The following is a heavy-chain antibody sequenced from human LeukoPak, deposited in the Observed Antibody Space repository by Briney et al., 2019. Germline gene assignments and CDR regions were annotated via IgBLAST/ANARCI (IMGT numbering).Heavy chain of an antibody. CDR2: ISRSSSTI. D-gene: IGHD3-10*01. CDR3: ARALWFGETFPAY. V-gene: IGHV3-48*01. CDR1: GFTFSNYN. Sequence: GGSLRLSCAASGFTFSNYNMNWVRQAPGKGLEWVSYISRSSSTIKYADSVKGRFTISRDNAKNSLYLQMNSLRAEDTAVYYCARALWFGETFPAYWGQGTLVTVSS. J-gene: IGHJ4*02.